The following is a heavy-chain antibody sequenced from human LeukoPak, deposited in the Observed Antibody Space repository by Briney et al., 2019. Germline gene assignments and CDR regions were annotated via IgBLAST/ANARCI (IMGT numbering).Heavy chain of an antibody. J-gene: IGHJ4*02. CDR3: ATLISGYYYDYFDY. Sequence: GESLKISCEGSGYSFTNYWIGWVRQMRGKGLEWMGIIYPGDSDTKYSPSFQGQVTISADKSISTAYLQWSSLKASDTAMYYCATLISGYYYDYFDYWAQGTLVTVSS. V-gene: IGHV5-51*01. CDR1: GYSFTNYW. D-gene: IGHD3-22*01. CDR2: IYPGDSDT.